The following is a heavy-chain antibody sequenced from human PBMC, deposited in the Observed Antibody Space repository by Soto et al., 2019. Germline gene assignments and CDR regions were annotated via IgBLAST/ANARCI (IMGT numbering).Heavy chain of an antibody. CDR1: GFTFSSYG. V-gene: IGHV3-33*01. D-gene: IGHD3-10*01. CDR2: IWYDGSNK. Sequence: QVQLVESGGGVVQPGRSLRLSCAASGFTFSSYGMHWVRQAPGKGLEWVAVIWYDGSNKYYADSVKGRFTISRDNSKNTLYLQMNSLRAEDTAVYYCAVGGFYGSGSYGGEDYFDYWGQGTLVTVSS. J-gene: IGHJ4*02. CDR3: AVGGFYGSGSYGGEDYFDY.